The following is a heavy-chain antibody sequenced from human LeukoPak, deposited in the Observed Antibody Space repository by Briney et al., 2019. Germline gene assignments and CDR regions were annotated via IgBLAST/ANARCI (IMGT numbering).Heavy chain of an antibody. V-gene: IGHV3-23*01. CDR3: AKDLYGNFDY. CDR2: ISGSGASS. CDR1: GLTFSTFA. D-gene: IGHD2/OR15-2a*01. Sequence: GGSLRLSCAVSGLTFSTFAMGWVRQAPGKGLEWVSAISGSGASSNYADSVQGRFTISRDNSKSTLYLQMNSLRAEDTAVYYCAKDLYGNFDYWGQGTLVTVSS. J-gene: IGHJ4*02.